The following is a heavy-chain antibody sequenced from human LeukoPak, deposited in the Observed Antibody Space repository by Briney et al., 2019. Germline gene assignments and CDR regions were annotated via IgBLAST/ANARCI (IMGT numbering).Heavy chain of an antibody. J-gene: IGHJ4*02. CDR2: ISYDGTNK. V-gene: IGHV3-30-3*01. Sequence: GGSLRLSCAASGFTFSNYAFHWLRQAPGKGLEWVAGISYDGTNKYYADSVKGRFTISRDNSRNTLYLQMNSLRSDDTAVYYCARESPACGEDCFFDYWGQGTLVTVSS. CDR3: ARESPACGEDCFFDY. CDR1: GFTFSNYA. D-gene: IGHD2-21*02.